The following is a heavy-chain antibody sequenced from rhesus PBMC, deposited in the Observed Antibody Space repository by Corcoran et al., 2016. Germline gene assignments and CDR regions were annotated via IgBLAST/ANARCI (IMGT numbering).Heavy chain of an antibody. J-gene: IGHJ4*01. Sequence: QVQLQESGPGLVKPSGTLSLTCAVFGGPVSSSNWRSWIRQPPGKGLERFGYIYGMSASTVCTTAHRGRSTITPGTTKNQSLLRMISVTATNTPVYDCVRDTAMENTSTTCEFRGQGVPVTFSS. CDR3: VRDTAMENTSTTCEF. V-gene: IGHV4-65*01. CDR2: IYGMSAST. CDR1: GGPVSSSNW. D-gene: IGHD2-2*01.